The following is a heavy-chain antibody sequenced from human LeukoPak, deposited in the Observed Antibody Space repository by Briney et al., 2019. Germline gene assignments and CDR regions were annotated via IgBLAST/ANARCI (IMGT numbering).Heavy chain of an antibody. CDR3: ARSESLYFDY. Sequence: PGGSLRLSCAASGFTFSGYAMHWVRQAPGKGLEYVSAISSNGGSTYYANSVKGRFTISRDNSKNTLYLQMGSLRAEDMAVYYCARSESLYFDYWGQGTLVTVSS. CDR1: GFTFSGYA. J-gene: IGHJ4*02. V-gene: IGHV3-64*01. CDR2: ISSNGGST.